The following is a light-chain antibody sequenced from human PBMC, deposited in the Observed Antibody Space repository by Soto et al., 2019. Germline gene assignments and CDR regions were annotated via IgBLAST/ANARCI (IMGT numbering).Light chain of an antibody. Sequence: QSALTQPASVSGSPGQSITISCSGTSNDVGSFNLVSWYQQLPGKVPKLMIYEATKRPSGVSNRFSGSKSGNTASMTISGLQAEDEADYYCCSYARSSTVVFGGGTKLTVL. V-gene: IGLV2-23*01. J-gene: IGLJ2*01. CDR1: SNDVGSFNL. CDR2: EAT. CDR3: CSYARSSTVV.